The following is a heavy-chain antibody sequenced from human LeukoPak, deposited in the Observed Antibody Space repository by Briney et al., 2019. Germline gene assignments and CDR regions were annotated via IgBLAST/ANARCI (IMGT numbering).Heavy chain of an antibody. CDR2: ISATGST. Sequence: SETLSLTCTVSNGSVSTYYWSWIRQSAGKGLEWIGHISATGSTTYNPSLKSRVTVSVDTSKNQFPLKLSSVTAADTAVYYCAREATVVGATIIWGQGTLVTVSS. J-gene: IGHJ4*02. V-gene: IGHV4-4*07. CDR3: AREATVVGATII. D-gene: IGHD1-26*01. CDR1: NGSVSTYY.